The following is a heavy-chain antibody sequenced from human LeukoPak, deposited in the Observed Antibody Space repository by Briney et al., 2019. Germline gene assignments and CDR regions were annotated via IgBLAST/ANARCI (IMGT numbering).Heavy chain of an antibody. CDR2: IYYSGST. CDR3: ARARHYYDSSGYPPNWFDP. D-gene: IGHD3-22*01. CDR1: GGPISSGGYY. Sequence: SQTLSLTCTVSGGPISSGGYYWSWIRQHPGKGLEWIGYIYYSGSTYYNPSLKSRVTISVDTSKNQFSLKLSSVTAADTAVYYCARARHYYDSSGYPPNWFDPWGQGTLVTVSS. V-gene: IGHV4-31*03. J-gene: IGHJ5*02.